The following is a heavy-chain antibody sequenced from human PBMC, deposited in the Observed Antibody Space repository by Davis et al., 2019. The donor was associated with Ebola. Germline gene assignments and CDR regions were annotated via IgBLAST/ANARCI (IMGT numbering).Heavy chain of an antibody. CDR1: GFTFSSYW. CDR2: IKQDGSEK. Sequence: PGGSLRLSCAASGFTFSSYWMSWVRQAPGKGLEWVANIKQDGSEKYYVDSVKGRFTISRDNAKNSLYLQMNSLRAEDTAVYYCARSQLRFYYYYGMDVWGQGTTVTVSS. CDR3: ARSQLRFYYYYGMDV. J-gene: IGHJ6*02. D-gene: IGHD3-3*01. V-gene: IGHV3-7*01.